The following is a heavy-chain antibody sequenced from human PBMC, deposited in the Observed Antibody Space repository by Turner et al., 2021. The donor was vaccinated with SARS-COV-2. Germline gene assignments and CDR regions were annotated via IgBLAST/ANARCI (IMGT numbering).Heavy chain of an antibody. CDR3: ARDTGDFDL. D-gene: IGHD3-10*01. V-gene: IGHV3-30-3*01. Sequence: QVQLVESVGGVVQPGRSLRLSCAASGFTFSSYVMHWVRQAPGKGLEWVALISYDGINKYYADSVKGRFTISRDNSKNTLYLQMNSLRAEDTAVYYCARDTGDFDLWGRGTLVTVSS. J-gene: IGHJ2*01. CDR1: GFTFSSYV. CDR2: ISYDGINK.